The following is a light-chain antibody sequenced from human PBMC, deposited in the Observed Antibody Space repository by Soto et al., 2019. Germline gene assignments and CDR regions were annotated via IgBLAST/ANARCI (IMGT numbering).Light chain of an antibody. J-gene: IGKJ1*01. Sequence: ERVMTQSPATLSLSPGERATLSCRAIQSVSNNYLAWYQHKPGQAPRLLIYASSNRATGIPDRFSGSGSGTDFTLTISRLEPEDFAVYYCQQYGSSPTWTFCQGTKVDI. CDR1: QSVSNNY. CDR2: ASS. CDR3: QQYGSSPTWT. V-gene: IGKV3-20*01.